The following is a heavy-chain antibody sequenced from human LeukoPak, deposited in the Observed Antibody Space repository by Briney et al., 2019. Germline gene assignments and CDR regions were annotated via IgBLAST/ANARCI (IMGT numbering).Heavy chain of an antibody. CDR1: GFTFSSYS. CDR2: ISSSSSTI. Sequence: GGSLRLSCAASGFTFSSYSMNWVRQAPGKGLEWVSYISSSSSTIYYADSVKGRFTISRDNAKNSLYLQMNSLRAEDTAVYYCARDLVRGVIIIGYFDYWGQGTLVTVSS. CDR3: ARDLVRGVIIIGYFDY. D-gene: IGHD3-10*01. J-gene: IGHJ4*02. V-gene: IGHV3-48*04.